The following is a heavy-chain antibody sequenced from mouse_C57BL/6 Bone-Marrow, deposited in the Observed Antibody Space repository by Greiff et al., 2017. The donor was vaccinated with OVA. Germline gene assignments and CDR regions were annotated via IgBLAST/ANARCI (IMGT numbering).Heavy chain of an antibody. CDR3: ARSRWLKDY. V-gene: IGHV1-81*01. J-gene: IGHJ2*01. CDR2: IYPRSGNT. D-gene: IGHD1-1*02. Sequence: QVQLKQSGAELARPGASVKLSCKASGYTFTSYGISWVKQRTGQGLEWIGEIYPRSGNTYYNEKFKGKATLTADKSSSTAYMELRSLTSEDSAVYFCARSRWLKDYWGQGTTLTVSS. CDR1: GYTFTSYG.